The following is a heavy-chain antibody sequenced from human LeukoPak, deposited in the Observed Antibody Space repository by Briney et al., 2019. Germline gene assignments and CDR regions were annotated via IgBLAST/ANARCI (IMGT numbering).Heavy chain of an antibody. D-gene: IGHD1-26*01. CDR2: TTPSGGST. V-gene: IGHV1-46*01. Sequence: ASVTVSCKASGYTFTSYYMHWVRQAPGQGLEWMGLTTPSGGSTSYAQKFQGRVTMTRDTSTSTVYMELSSLRSEDTAVYYCAREWELLRKYLYHWGQGTLVTVSS. CDR1: GYTFTSYY. J-gene: IGHJ1*01. CDR3: AREWELLRKYLYH.